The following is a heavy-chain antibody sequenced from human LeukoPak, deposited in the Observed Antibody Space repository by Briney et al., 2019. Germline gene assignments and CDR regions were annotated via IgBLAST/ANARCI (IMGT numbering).Heavy chain of an antibody. D-gene: IGHD3-22*01. CDR1: GFTFSSYG. CDR3: ARHSSGYRDDAFDV. J-gene: IGHJ3*01. CDR2: IWYDGSNK. Sequence: GRSLRLSCAASGFTFSSYGMHWVRQAPGKGLEWVAVIWYDGSNKYYADSVKGRFTISRDNSKNTLYQQMNSLRAEDTAVYYCARHSSGYRDDAFDVWGQGTMVTVSS. V-gene: IGHV3-33*01.